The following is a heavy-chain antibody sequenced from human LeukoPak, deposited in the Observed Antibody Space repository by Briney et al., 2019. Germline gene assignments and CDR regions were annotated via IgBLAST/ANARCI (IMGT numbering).Heavy chain of an antibody. CDR3: ARDSATKVREPVIGSTDF. V-gene: IGHV3-7*01. Sequence: GGSLRLSCAASGFTFSSYSMNWVRQAPGKGLEWVGNIKQDGSEKNYMDSVKGRFTISRDNAKNSLYLQMNSLRAEDTAVYYCARDSATKVREPVIGSTDFWGQGTLVTVSS. D-gene: IGHD3-10*01. CDR1: GFTFSSYS. J-gene: IGHJ4*02. CDR2: IKQDGSEK.